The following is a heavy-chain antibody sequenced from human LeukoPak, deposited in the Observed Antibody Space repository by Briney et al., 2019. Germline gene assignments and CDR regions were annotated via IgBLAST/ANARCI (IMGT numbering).Heavy chain of an antibody. J-gene: IGHJ6*03. D-gene: IGHD2-15*01. CDR2: IYYSGST. Sequence: SETLSLTCTVSGGSISSSSYYWGCIRQPPGKGLEWIGSIYYSGSTYYNPSLKSRVTISVDTSKNQFSLKLSSVTAADTAVYYCARSPLYCSGGSCYSRVFQYYYMDVWGKGTTVTVSS. CDR3: ARSPLYCSGGSCYSRVFQYYYMDV. CDR1: GGSISSSSYY. V-gene: IGHV4-39*07.